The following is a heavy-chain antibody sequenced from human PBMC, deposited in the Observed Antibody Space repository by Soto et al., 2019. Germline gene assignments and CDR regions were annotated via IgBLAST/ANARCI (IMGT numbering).Heavy chain of an antibody. D-gene: IGHD4-17*01. Sequence: SETLALTCSVSGGSVSDKAYYWSWIRQPPGKRLEWIGYVYYSGTTNYNPSLKSRVTISVDLSKNRFSLRLSSVTTADTALYYCARTTAVPNTLRSRYFFDYWGQGTLVTVSS. J-gene: IGHJ4*02. CDR1: GGSVSDKAYY. V-gene: IGHV4-61*08. CDR3: ARTTAVPNTLRSRYFFDY. CDR2: VYYSGTT.